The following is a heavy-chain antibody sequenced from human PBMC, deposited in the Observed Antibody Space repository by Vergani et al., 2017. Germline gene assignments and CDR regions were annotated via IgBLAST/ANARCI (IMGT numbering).Heavy chain of an antibody. CDR3: ARSIVSRNPPDYFDN. D-gene: IGHD1-14*01. Sequence: QVQLQESGPGLVKPSETLSLTCTVSGGSLSGYHWNWIRQTPGEGLEWIGYVEDSGYCNYNPSLKTRVSMSSDTSNNQFSLMLSSVTVADTAVYYCARSIVSRNPPDYFDNWGQGTLVTVSS. V-gene: IGHV4-59*01. J-gene: IGHJ4*02. CDR1: GGSLSGYH. CDR2: VEDSGYC.